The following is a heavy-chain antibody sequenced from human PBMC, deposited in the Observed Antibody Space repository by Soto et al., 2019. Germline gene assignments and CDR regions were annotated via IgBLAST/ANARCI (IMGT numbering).Heavy chain of an antibody. CDR2: IKQDGSEK. J-gene: IGHJ4*02. Sequence: PGGSLRLSCAASGFTFSSYWMSWVRQAPGKGLEWVANIKQDGSEKYYVDSVKGRFTISRDNAKNSLYLQMNSLRAEDTAVYYCARVRKYCTNGVCHFDYWGQGTLVTVSS. V-gene: IGHV3-7*01. CDR1: GFTFSSYW. D-gene: IGHD2-8*01. CDR3: ARVRKYCTNGVCHFDY.